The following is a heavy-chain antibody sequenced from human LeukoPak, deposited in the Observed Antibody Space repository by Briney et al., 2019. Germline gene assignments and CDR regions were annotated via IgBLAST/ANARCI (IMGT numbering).Heavy chain of an antibody. CDR2: INPYDGSA. V-gene: IGHV1-46*01. D-gene: IGHD6-13*01. CDR3: ARISGSIGAVGTISPFDY. CDR1: GYTFTNHY. J-gene: IGHJ4*02. Sequence: GASVKVSCKASGYTFTNHYIHWVRRAPGQGLEWMGIINPYDGSATYAQKFQGRVTMTTDTSTSTVYMALSSLRSEDTALYYCARISGSIGAVGTISPFDYWGQGTLVTVSS.